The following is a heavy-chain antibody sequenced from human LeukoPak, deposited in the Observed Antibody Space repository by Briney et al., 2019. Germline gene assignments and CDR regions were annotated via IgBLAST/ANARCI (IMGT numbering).Heavy chain of an antibody. Sequence: SETLSLTCTVSGASVSSASYWTWIRQPPGKGVEWIAHIYNGVNTNYNPSLKSRVTISVDTSKNQFSLRLNSVAAADTAVYYCARSRAFNSGAFDPWGQGSLVTVSS. J-gene: IGHJ5*02. CDR2: IYNGVNT. D-gene: IGHD1-26*01. CDR1: GASVSSASY. CDR3: ARSRAFNSGAFDP. V-gene: IGHV4-61*01.